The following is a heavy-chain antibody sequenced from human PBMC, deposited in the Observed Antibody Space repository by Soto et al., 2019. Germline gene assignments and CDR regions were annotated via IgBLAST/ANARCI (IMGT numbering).Heavy chain of an antibody. V-gene: IGHV3-53*01. CDR2: IYSGGST. Sequence: GGFLRLSCAASGLTVISNYMNWIRQAPGKGLERITVIYSGGSTYYADSVKGRFTISRDNSKNTFYLQMKSLSPEDTAVYYCARDTSGLSRSVAGNYFDSWGQGTLVTVSS. J-gene: IGHJ4*02. CDR1: GLTVISNY. D-gene: IGHD6-19*01. CDR3: ARDTSGLSRSVAGNYFDS.